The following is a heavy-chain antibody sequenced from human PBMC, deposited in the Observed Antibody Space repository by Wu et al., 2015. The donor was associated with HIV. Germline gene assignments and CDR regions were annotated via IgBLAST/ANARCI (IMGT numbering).Heavy chain of an antibody. Sequence: QVQLVQSGAEVKKPGASVKVSCKASGYTFTGYYMHWVRQAPGQGLEWMGGIIPIFGTANYAQKFQGRVTITADESTSTAYMELSSLRSEDTAVYYCARMTPGFHYFDYWGQGTLVTVSS. V-gene: IGHV1-69*01. CDR2: IIPIFGTA. J-gene: IGHJ4*02. CDR3: ARMTPGFHYFDY. CDR1: GYTFTGYY.